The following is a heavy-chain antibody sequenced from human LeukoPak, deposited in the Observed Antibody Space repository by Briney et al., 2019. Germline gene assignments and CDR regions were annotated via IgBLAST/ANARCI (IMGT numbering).Heavy chain of an antibody. CDR3: ARVLLPHGIDY. D-gene: IGHD2-15*01. V-gene: IGHV1-69*13. Sequence: GASVKVSCMASGGTFSSYAISWVRQAPGQGLEWMGGIIPIFGTANYAQKFQGRVTITADESTSTAYMELRSLRSDDTAVYFCARVLLPHGIDYWGQGTLVTVSS. CDR2: IIPIFGTA. CDR1: GGTFSSYA. J-gene: IGHJ4*02.